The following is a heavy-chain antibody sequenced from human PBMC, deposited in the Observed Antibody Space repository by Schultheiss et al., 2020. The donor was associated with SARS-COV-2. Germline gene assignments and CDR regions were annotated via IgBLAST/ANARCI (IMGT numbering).Heavy chain of an antibody. D-gene: IGHD2-15*01. Sequence: GGSLRLSCVASGFNFNSYEMNWVRQSPGKGLEWLSSISNSGSITYYADSVRGRFTISRDNSKNTLYLQMNSLRAEDTAVYYCAKDHARCSGGSCYSKHWGQGTLVTVSS. J-gene: IGHJ4*02. CDR3: AKDHARCSGGSCYSKH. CDR2: ISNSGSIT. V-gene: IGHV3-48*03. CDR1: GFNFNSYE.